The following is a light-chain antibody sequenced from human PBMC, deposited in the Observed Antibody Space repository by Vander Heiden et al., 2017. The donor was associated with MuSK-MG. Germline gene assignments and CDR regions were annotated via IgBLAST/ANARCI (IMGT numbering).Light chain of an antibody. CDR1: QGIGTD. V-gene: IGKV1-17*01. CDR2: AAS. J-gene: IGKJ1*01. CDR3: RQHNSYPMT. Sequence: QVTLSPSSLSASVGDRVTITCRASQGIGTDLGWYQQKPGKAPKRLIYAASSWASGIPSRFSGSGSGTEFTLTISSLQPEDFATYYCRQHNSYPMTFGQGTKVEIK.